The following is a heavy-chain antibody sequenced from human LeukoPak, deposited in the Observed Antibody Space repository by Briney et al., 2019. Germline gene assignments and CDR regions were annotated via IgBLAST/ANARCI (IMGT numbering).Heavy chain of an antibody. CDR2: LISDGSTT. V-gene: IGHV3-74*01. D-gene: IGHD4-11*01. CDR3: VRSLMTTVGEEY. Sequence: GGSLRLSCAASGFTFSRYWMHWVRHAPGKGLVWVARLISDGSTTTYADSVKGRFTISRDNAKNTLYLQMNSLRAEDTALYYCVRSLMTTVGEEYWGQGTLVTVSS. J-gene: IGHJ4*02. CDR1: GFTFSRYW.